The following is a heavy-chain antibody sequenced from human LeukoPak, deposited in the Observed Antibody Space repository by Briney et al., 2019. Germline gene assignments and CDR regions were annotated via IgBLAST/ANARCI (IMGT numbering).Heavy chain of an antibody. D-gene: IGHD3-16*01. CDR1: GFTVSSNY. CDR3: ARVHVWGSSYYFDY. Sequence: GGSLRLSCAASGFTVSSNYMNWVRQAPGKGLEWVSVIYSGGNTYYPDSVKGRFTISRDNSKNTLYLQMNSLRAEDTAVYYCARVHVWGSSYYFDYWGQGTLVTVSS. CDR2: IYSGGNT. V-gene: IGHV3-53*01. J-gene: IGHJ4*02.